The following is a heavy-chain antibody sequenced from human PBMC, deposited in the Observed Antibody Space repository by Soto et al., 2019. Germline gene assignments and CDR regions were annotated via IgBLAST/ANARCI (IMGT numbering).Heavy chain of an antibody. D-gene: IGHD3-10*01. CDR3: ARQGFGQLHGLVDV. CDR1: GGSVSSGGYY. V-gene: IGHV4-31*03. J-gene: IGHJ6*02. Sequence: SETLSLTCTVSGGSVSSGGYYWSWIRQHPGKGLEWIGYIYYSGNTFYNPSLKSRVTISVDTSKNQFSLKVSSVTAADTALYYCARQGFGQLHGLVDVWGPGTTVTVSS. CDR2: IYYSGNT.